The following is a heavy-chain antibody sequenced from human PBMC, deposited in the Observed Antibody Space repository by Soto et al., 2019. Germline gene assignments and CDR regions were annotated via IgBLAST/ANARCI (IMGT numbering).Heavy chain of an antibody. V-gene: IGHV3-30-3*01. J-gene: IGHJ4*02. Sequence: GSLRLSCAASGFPFSSYAMHWVRQAPGKGLEWVAVISYDGSNKYYADSVKGRFTISRDNTKNTLYLQMNSLRAEDTAVYFCASEQLAVLRGVLDYWGQGTLGTVSS. CDR3: ASEQLAVLRGVLDY. D-gene: IGHD1-1*01. CDR2: ISYDGSNK. CDR1: GFPFSSYA.